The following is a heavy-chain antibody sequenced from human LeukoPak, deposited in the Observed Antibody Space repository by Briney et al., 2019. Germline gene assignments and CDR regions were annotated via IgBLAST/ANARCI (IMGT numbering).Heavy chain of an antibody. Sequence: GGSLRLSCAASGFTFSSYWMSWVRQAPGKGLEWVANIKQDGSEKYYVDSVKGRFTISRDNAKNSLYLQMNSLRAEDTAVYYCARVVSSWKYYYYGMDVWGQGTTVTVSS. V-gene: IGHV3-7*01. J-gene: IGHJ6*02. CDR3: ARVVSSWKYYYYGMDV. CDR1: GFTFSSYW. D-gene: IGHD6-13*01. CDR2: IKQDGSEK.